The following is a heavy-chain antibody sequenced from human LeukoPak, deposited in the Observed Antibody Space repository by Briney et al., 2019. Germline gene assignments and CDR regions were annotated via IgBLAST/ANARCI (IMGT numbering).Heavy chain of an antibody. CDR1: GYTFTIYG. V-gene: IGHV1-18*01. CDR2: ISAYNGNT. J-gene: IGHJ4*02. CDR3: ARGGYDFWSGYQTLDY. D-gene: IGHD3-3*01. Sequence: ASVKVSCKASGYTFTIYGISWVRQAPGQGLEWMGWISAYNGNTNYAQKLQGRVTMTTDTSTSTAYMELRSLRSDDTAVYYCARGGYDFWSGYQTLDYWGQGTLVTVSS.